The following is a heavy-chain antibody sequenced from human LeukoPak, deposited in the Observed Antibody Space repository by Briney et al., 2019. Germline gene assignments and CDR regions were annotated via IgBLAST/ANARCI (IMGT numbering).Heavy chain of an antibody. J-gene: IGHJ5*02. CDR3: ARDTGGDRWKRVLLWSNWFDP. CDR2: ISAYNGNT. V-gene: IGHV1-18*01. CDR1: SYTFISYG. D-gene: IGHD3-10*01. Sequence: GASVKVSCMASSYTFISYGISWVRQAPGQGLEWMGWISAYNGNTNYAQKLQGRVTMTTDTSTSTAYMELRSLNSDDTAVYYCARDTGGDRWKRVLLWSNWFDPWGQGTLVTVSS.